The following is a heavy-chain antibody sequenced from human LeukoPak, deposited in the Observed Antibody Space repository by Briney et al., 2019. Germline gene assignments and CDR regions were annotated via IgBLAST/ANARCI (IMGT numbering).Heavy chain of an antibody. CDR1: GGSISSYY. CDR3: ARGGDDFWSGYAID. J-gene: IGHJ4*02. Sequence: SETLSLTCTVSGGSISSYYWSWIRQPAGKGLEWIGRIYTSGSTNYTPSLKSRVTMSVDTSKNQFSLKLSSVTAADTAVYYCARGGDDFWSGYAIDWGQGTLVTVSS. CDR2: IYTSGST. V-gene: IGHV4-4*07. D-gene: IGHD3-3*01.